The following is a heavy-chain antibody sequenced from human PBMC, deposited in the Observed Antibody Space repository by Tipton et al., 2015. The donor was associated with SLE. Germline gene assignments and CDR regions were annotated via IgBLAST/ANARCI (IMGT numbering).Heavy chain of an antibody. J-gene: IGHJ3*02. CDR2: IFTRGST. CDR3: AQKRSTSSHAFDI. V-gene: IGHV4-4*07. D-gene: IGHD2-2*01. Sequence: TLSLTCSVSGGSISSYYLSWIRQPAGKGLEWIVRIFTRGSTNYNPSPRRRVTISIDTSKNQFSLKLNSVPAADTAVYYCAQKRSTSSHAFDIWGQGTIVTVSS. CDR1: GGSISSYY.